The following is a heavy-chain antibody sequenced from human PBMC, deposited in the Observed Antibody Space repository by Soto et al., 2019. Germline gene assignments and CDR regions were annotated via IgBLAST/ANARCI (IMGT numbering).Heavy chain of an antibody. Sequence: SETLSLTCTVSGGSISSGDYYWSWIRQRPGKDLEWIGHIYHSGIAYYNPSLKSRVTMSVDTSKNQFSLKLSSVTAADTAVYYCARARWLRLAFDIWGQGTMVTVSS. CDR1: GGSISSGDYY. CDR2: IYHSGIA. J-gene: IGHJ3*02. V-gene: IGHV4-31*03. CDR3: ARARWLRLAFDI. D-gene: IGHD5-12*01.